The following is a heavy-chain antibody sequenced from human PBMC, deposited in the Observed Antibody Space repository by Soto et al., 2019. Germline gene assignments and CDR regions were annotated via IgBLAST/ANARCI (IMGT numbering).Heavy chain of an antibody. V-gene: IGHV4-31*03. D-gene: IGHD6-19*01. Sequence: QVQLQESGPGLVKPSQTLSLTCTVSGGSISSGGYYWSWIRQHPGKGLEWIGYIYYSGSTYYNPSLKSRVTISVDTSRNQFSLKLSSVTAADTAVYYCARLVAGRIMRAFDIWGQGTMVTVSS. CDR2: IYYSGST. J-gene: IGHJ3*02. CDR3: ARLVAGRIMRAFDI. CDR1: GGSISSGGYY.